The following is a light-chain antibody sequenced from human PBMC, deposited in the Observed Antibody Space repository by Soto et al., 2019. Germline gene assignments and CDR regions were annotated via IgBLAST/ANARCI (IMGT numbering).Light chain of an antibody. V-gene: IGKV3-11*01. CDR3: QQRSNGPSYT. J-gene: IGKJ2*01. CDR1: QSVSSY. CDR2: EAS. Sequence: EIVLTQSPATLSLSPGERATLSCRASQSVSSYLAWYQQKPGQAPRLLIYEASNRATGIPARFSGSGSGTDCTLTISSLEPEDFAVYCCQQRSNGPSYTFGQGTKLEIK.